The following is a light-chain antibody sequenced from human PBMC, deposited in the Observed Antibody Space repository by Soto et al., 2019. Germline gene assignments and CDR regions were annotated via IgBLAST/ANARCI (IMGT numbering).Light chain of an antibody. V-gene: IGKV1-33*01. Sequence: DIPMTQSPSSLSASEGDRVTSTCQSSPDVSRNLNWFQQKPGEAPQLLIYDASNLERGVPSRFSGSGSGTDFTLTISSLQPEDVATYYCQQYNSMLSFGGGTEVEIK. J-gene: IGKJ4*01. CDR1: PDVSRN. CDR2: DAS. CDR3: QQYNSMLS.